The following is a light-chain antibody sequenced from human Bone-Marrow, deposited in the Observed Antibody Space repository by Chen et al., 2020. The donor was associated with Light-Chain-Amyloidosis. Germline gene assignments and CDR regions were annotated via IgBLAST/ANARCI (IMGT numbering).Light chain of an antibody. J-gene: IGLJ1*01. Sequence: QSALTQPASVSGSPGQSITISCTGTSSDVGGDNHVSWYQQHPDKAPKLMIYEVTNRPSWVPDRFSGSKSDNTASLTISELQTEDEADYFCSSYTITNTLVFGSGTRVTV. V-gene: IGLV2-14*01. CDR3: SSYTITNTLV. CDR1: SSDVGGDNH. CDR2: EVT.